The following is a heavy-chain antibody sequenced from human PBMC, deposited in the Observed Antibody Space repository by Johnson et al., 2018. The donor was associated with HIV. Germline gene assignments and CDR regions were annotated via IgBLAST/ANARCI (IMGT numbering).Heavy chain of an antibody. V-gene: IGHV3-30*14. J-gene: IGHJ3*02. Sequence: QVQLVESGGGAVQPGRSLRLSCAASGFTFSSYALHWVRQAPGKGLDWVAVISYDGDNQYFADSVKGRFTSSRDNDKNTLYLEMGSLRVEDMAVYYCARSRGPMRKDAFDIWGQGTMVTVSS. CDR1: GFTFSSYA. CDR3: ARSRGPMRKDAFDI. CDR2: ISYDGDNQ. D-gene: IGHD3-10*01.